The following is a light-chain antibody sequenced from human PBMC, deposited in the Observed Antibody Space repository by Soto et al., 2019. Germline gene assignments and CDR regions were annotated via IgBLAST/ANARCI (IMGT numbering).Light chain of an antibody. V-gene: IGKV1-9*01. J-gene: IGKJ3*01. Sequence: IQLTQSPSSLSASMGDRVTITCRASQGIINYLAWYQQKPGKAPKLLIYGASTLQGGVPSRFSGSGSGTDFTLTVSSLQPEDLATHYRQQLFMYPPTIGPGTQVSIK. CDR3: QQLFMYPPT. CDR2: GAS. CDR1: QGIINY.